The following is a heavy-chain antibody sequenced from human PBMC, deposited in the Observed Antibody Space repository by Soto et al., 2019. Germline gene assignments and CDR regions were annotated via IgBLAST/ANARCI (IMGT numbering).Heavy chain of an antibody. CDR1: GYTFTGHY. D-gene: IGHD3-22*01. CDR2: INPNSGGT. V-gene: IGHV1-2*02. Sequence: ASVKVSCKASGYTFTGHYMHWVRQAPGQGLEWMGWINPNSGGTNYAQKFQGRVTMTRDTSISTAYMELSRLRSDDTAVYYCARVWIEMATMISDYWGQGTLVTVS. CDR3: ARVWIEMATMISDY. J-gene: IGHJ4*02.